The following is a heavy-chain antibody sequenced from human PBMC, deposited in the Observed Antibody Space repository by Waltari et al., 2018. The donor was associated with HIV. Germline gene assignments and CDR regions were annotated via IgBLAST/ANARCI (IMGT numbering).Heavy chain of an antibody. CDR1: GFTFSSYS. CDR2: ISSSSSTI. V-gene: IGHV3-48*01. D-gene: IGHD3-3*01. CDR3: ARDFYYDFWSTIYYYYGMDV. J-gene: IGHJ6*02. Sequence: EVQLVESGGGLVQPGGSLRLSCAASGFTFSSYSMHWVRQAPGKGLEWVSYISSSSSTIYYADSVKGRFTISRDNAKNSLYLQMNSLRAEDTAVYYCARDFYYDFWSTIYYYYGMDVWGQGTTVTVSS.